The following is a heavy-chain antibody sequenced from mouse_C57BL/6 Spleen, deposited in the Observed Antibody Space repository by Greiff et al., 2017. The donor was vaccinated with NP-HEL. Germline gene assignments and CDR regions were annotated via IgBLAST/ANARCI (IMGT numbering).Heavy chain of an antibody. CDR3: ARYGRGFDY. D-gene: IGHD2-1*01. CDR1: GYSFTGYY. V-gene: IGHV1-42*01. J-gene: IGHJ2*01. Sequence: EVQLKQSGPELVKPGASVKISCKASGYSFTGYYMNWVKQSPEKSLEWIGEINPSTGGTTYNQKFKAKATLTIDKSSSTAYMQLKSLTSEDSAVYYCARYGRGFDYWGQGTTLTVSS. CDR2: INPSTGGT.